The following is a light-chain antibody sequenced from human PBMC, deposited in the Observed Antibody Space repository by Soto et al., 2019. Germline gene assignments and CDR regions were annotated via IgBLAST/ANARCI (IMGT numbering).Light chain of an antibody. V-gene: IGKV3-20*01. Sequence: EIVLTQSPGTLSLSPGERATLSCRASQSVSSCYLAWYQQKPGQAPRLLIYGASSRATGIPDRFSGSGSGTDFTLTISRLEPEDFAVYYCQQYGSSPVYTCGQGTKLEIK. CDR3: QQYGSSPVYT. J-gene: IGKJ2*01. CDR2: GAS. CDR1: QSVSSCY.